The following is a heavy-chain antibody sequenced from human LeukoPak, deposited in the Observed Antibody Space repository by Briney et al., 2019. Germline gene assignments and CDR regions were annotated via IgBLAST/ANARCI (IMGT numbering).Heavy chain of an antibody. D-gene: IGHD3-10*01. CDR3: ARDNGMVRGTVDN. Sequence: ASVKVSCKPSGYTFTSYYMYWVRQAPGQGLEWMGIINPSGGSTSYAPQSPRRDTMTSDTSTSTVYMELSSLRPQDTAVYYCARDNGMVRGTVDNSGQGALVTVSS. CDR2: INPSGGST. CDR1: GYTFTSYY. V-gene: IGHV1-46*01. J-gene: IGHJ4*02.